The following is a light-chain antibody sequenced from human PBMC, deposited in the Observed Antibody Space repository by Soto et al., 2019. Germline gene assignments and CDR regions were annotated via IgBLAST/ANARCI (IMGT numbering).Light chain of an antibody. CDR3: QQYQSLT. CDR2: GAS. V-gene: IGKV3-20*01. J-gene: IGKJ4*01. Sequence: MVLTQYPGTLALSPAKRATLSCRASQSVSSSYLAWYQKRPGQAPRLLIYGASTRATGIPARFRGSGSGIEFTLTITKLEPEDFAVYYCQQYQSLTFGGGTKVDIK. CDR1: QSVSSSY.